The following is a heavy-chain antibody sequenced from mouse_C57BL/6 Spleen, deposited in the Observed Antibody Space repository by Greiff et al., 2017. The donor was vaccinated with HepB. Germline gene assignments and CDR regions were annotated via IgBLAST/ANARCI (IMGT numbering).Heavy chain of an antibody. V-gene: IGHV1-15*01. D-gene: IGHD4-1*01. CDR2: IDPETGGT. CDR3: TNPPTGTWFAY. J-gene: IGHJ3*01. Sequence: VQLQQSGAELVRPGASVTLSCKASGYTFTDYEMHWVKQTPVHGLEWIGAIDPETGGTAYNQKFKGKAILTADKSSSTAYMELRSLTSEDSAVYYCTNPPTGTWFAYWGQGTLVTVSA. CDR1: GYTFTDYE.